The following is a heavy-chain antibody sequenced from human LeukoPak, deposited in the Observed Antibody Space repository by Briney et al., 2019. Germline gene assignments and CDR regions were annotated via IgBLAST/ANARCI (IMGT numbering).Heavy chain of an antibody. Sequence: GGSLRLSCVASGFIFSTYSMNWVRQAPGKGLEWVSCISSDKTYIHYADSVKGRFTISRDNAKNSLYLQMNSLRAEDTAVYYCARVGSIAAAGTPDYWGQGTLVTVSS. CDR1: GFIFSTYS. J-gene: IGHJ4*02. V-gene: IGHV3-21*01. CDR2: ISSDKTYI. D-gene: IGHD6-13*01. CDR3: ARVGSIAAAGTPDY.